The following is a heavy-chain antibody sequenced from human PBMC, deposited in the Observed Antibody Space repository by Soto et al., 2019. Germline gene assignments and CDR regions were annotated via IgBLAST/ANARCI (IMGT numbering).Heavy chain of an antibody. V-gene: IGHV1-18*01. CDR1: GYTFTSYG. CDR3: ARGRETRYDFWSGYQDYGMDV. D-gene: IGHD3-3*01. J-gene: IGHJ6*02. Sequence: ASVKVSCKASGYTFTSYGISWVRQAPGQGLEWMGWISAYNGNTNYAQKLQGRVTMTTDTSTSTAYMELRSLRSDGTAVYYCARGRETRYDFWSGYQDYGMDVWGQGTTVTVSS. CDR2: ISAYNGNT.